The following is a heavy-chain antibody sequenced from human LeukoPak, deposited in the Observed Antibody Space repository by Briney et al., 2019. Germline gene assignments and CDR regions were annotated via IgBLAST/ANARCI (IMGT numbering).Heavy chain of an antibody. CDR2: ISYDGSNK. J-gene: IGHJ4*02. Sequence: GGSLRLSCAASGFTFSSYAMHWVRQAPGKGLEWVSVISYDGSNKYYADSVKGRFTISRDNSKNTLYLQMNSLRAEDTAVYYCARAPPMIAQRVRFDYWGQGTLVTVSA. CDR1: GFTFSSYA. V-gene: IGHV3-30*04. CDR3: ARAPPMIAQRVRFDY. D-gene: IGHD3-22*01.